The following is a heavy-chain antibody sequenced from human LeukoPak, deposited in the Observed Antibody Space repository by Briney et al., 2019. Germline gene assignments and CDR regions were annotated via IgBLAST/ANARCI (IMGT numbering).Heavy chain of an antibody. J-gene: IGHJ4*02. CDR3: ARGPGMVRGVIISRDPDY. CDR2: MNPNSGNT. V-gene: IGHV1-8*01. CDR1: GYTFTSYD. D-gene: IGHD3-10*01. Sequence: ASAKVSCKASGYTFTSYDINWVRQATGQGLEWMGWMNPNSGNTGYAQKFQGRVTMTRNTSISTAYMELSSLRSEDTAVYYCARGPGMVRGVIISRDPDYWGQGTLVTVSS.